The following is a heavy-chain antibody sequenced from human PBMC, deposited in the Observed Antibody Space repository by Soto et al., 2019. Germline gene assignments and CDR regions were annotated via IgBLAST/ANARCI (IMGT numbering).Heavy chain of an antibody. J-gene: IGHJ6*02. V-gene: IGHV1-18*04. CDR1: GYTFTSYG. CDR3: ARDQGAWVRFLGGMDV. CDR2: ISAYNGNT. Sequence: PRASVKVSCKASGYTFTSYGISWVRQAPGQGLEWMGWISAYNGNTNYAQKLQGRVTMTTDTSTSTAYMELRSLRSDDTAVYYCARDQGAWVRFLGGMDVWGQGTTVTVSS. D-gene: IGHD3-3*01.